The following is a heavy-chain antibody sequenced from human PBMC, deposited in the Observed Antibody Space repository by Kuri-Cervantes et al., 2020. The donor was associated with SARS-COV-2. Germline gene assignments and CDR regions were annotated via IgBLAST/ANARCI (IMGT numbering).Heavy chain of an antibody. CDR1: GFTFSSYW. D-gene: IGHD3-10*01. J-gene: IGHJ6*02. CDR3: AGGFAMVRSMDV. Sequence: GGSLRLSCAASGFTFSSYWMSWVRQAPGKGLEWVANIKQDGSEKYYVDSVKGRFTISTDDSKNTLYLQLNSLRAEDSAVYYCAGGFAMVRSMDVWGQGTTVTVSS. V-gene: IGHV3-7*03. CDR2: IKQDGSEK.